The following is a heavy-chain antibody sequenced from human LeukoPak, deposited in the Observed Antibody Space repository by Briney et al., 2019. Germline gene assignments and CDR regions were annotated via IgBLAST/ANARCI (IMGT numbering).Heavy chain of an antibody. V-gene: IGHV3-23*01. D-gene: IGHD2-2*01. CDR1: RFTFSSYA. CDR3: AKEGRPAAFAEYFQH. CDR2: ISGSGGST. Sequence: GGSLRLSCAASRFTFSSYAMSWVRQAPGKGLEWVSAISGSGGSTYYADSVKGRFNISRDNSKNTLYLQMNSLRAEDTAVYYCAKEGRPAAFAEYFQHWGQGTLVTVSS. J-gene: IGHJ1*01.